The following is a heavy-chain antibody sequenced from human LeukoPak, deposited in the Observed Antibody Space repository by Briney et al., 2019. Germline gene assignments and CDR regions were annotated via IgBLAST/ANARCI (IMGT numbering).Heavy chain of an antibody. V-gene: IGHV4-59*01. CDR1: GGSFSGYY. CDR3: ARSFQWELLAWYFDL. D-gene: IGHD1-26*01. J-gene: IGHJ2*01. Sequence: SETLSLTCAVYGGSFSGYYWSWIRQPPGKGLAWIGYIYYSGSTNYNPSLQSRVTMTTDTSTSTAYMELRSLRSDDTAVYYCARSFQWELLAWYFDLWGRGTLVTVSS. CDR2: IYYSGST.